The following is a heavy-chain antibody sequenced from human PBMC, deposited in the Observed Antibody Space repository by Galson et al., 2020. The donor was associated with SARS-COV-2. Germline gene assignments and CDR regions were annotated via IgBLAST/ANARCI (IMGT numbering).Heavy chain of an antibody. V-gene: IGHV3-30*04. CDR3: ARDTDDYTSSWYDH. Sequence: QLGESLKISCRASGFTFSSSAMHWVRQAPGKGLEWVAIISYDGTKRYNLDSVKGRFTISRDNSKNTLYLQMDSLTTEDTAVYYCARDTDDYTSSWYDHWVQGTLVTVSS. CDR1: GFTFSSSA. J-gene: IGHJ5*02. D-gene: IGHD6-13*01. CDR2: ISYDGTKR.